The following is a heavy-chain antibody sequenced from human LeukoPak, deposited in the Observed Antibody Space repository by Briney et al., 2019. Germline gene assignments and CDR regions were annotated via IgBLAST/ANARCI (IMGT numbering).Heavy chain of an antibody. CDR2: IKQDGTEN. CDR1: GFTFSSYW. Sequence: GGSLRLPCTASGFTFSSYWMTWVRQAPGKGLEWVANIKQDGTENYYVDSVTGRFTISRDNAKNSLYLQMNSLRGEDTAVYYCARRVVVNPVVFDYWGQGTLVTVSS. CDR3: ARRVVVNPVVFDY. D-gene: IGHD3-22*01. V-gene: IGHV3-7*01. J-gene: IGHJ4*02.